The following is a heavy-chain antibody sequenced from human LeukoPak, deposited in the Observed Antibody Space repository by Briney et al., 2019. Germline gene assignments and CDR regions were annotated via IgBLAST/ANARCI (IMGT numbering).Heavy chain of an antibody. V-gene: IGHV4-59*01. CDR2: IYYSGSA. CDR3: ARDRDSSGWFDY. D-gene: IGHD6-19*01. CDR1: GXSISGFY. Sequence: SETLSLTCTVSGXSISGFYWGWIRQPPGKGLEWIGFIYYSGSANYNPSLKSRVTMSVDTSKNQFSLKLSSVTAADTAFYYCARDRDSSGWFDYWGQGTLVTVSS. J-gene: IGHJ4*02.